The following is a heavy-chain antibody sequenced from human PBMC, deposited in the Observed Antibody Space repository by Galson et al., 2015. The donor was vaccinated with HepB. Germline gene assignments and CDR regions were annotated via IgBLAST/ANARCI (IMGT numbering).Heavy chain of an antibody. V-gene: IGHV3-15*01. CDR3: TTVRIQLWHSARGPLWFRELSA. CDR2: IKSKTDGGTT. Sequence: SLRLSCAASGFTFSNAWMSWVRQAPGKGLEWVGRIKSKTDGGTTDYAAPVKGRFTISRDDSKNTLYLQMNSLKTEDTAVYYCTTVRIQLWHSARGPLWFRELSAGGQGTMVTVSS. J-gene: IGHJ3*01. CDR1: GFTFSNAW. D-gene: IGHD3-10*01.